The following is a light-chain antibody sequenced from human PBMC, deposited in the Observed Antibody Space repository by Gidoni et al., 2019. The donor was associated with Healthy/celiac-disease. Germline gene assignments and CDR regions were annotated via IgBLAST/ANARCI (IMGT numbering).Light chain of an antibody. Sequence: IVLTQSLVSLSLSPGESATLSCSARQSVSSSDLAWYQQKPGQAPRLLIYGESSRATGIPDRFSGSGSGTDFTLTISRLEPEDFAVYYCQQYGSSTLTFGGXTKVEIK. CDR1: QSVSSSD. V-gene: IGKV3-20*01. CDR2: GES. CDR3: QQYGSSTLT. J-gene: IGKJ4*01.